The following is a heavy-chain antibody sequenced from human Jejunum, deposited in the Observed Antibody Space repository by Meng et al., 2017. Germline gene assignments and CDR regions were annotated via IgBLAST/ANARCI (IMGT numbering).Heavy chain of an antibody. V-gene: IGHV4-30-4*01. CDR3: ARSRVVPAAYFDS. D-gene: IGHD2-2*01. Sequence: QVELQESGPGLVKPSQTLPLTCPISGDSIRGADYYWTWIRQAPGKGLEWIGYIYYSGTTYYNPSLKTRLILSVDTSTNRFSLNLSSVAAADTAMYYCARSRVVPAAYFDSWGHGTLVTVSS. CDR1: GDSIRGADYY. J-gene: IGHJ4*01. CDR2: IYYSGTT.